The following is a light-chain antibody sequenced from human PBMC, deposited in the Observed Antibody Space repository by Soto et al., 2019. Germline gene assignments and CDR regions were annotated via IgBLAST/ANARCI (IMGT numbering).Light chain of an antibody. Sequence: DIHITHAPSAVSASLVDIVTITCRAVRSISSWLAWYQQTPGKAHKLLIYNASSVESGVPSRFSGSASGTEFPLTSSSLQPDDSANYHCHEYNSYWTFGQGTKV. CDR2: NAS. V-gene: IGKV1-5*03. CDR1: RSISSW. CDR3: HEYNSYWT. J-gene: IGKJ1*01.